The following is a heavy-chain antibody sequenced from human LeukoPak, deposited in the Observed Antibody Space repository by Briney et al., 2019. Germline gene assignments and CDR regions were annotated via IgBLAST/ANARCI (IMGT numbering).Heavy chain of an antibody. Sequence: GGSLRLSRAVSGFSFTNFWMSWVRQAPGRGLEWVANIHPEGNEKYHVESVKGRFTISRDNTKNLLFLQMNGLRVGDTAVYYCARGDAFSGDHWGQGTLVTVSS. J-gene: IGHJ4*02. CDR1: GFSFTNFW. V-gene: IGHV3-7*04. CDR3: ARGDAFSGDH. CDR2: IHPEGNEK.